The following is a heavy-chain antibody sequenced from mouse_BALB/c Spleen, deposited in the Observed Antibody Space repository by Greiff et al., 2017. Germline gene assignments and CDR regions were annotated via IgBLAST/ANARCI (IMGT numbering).Heavy chain of an antibody. Sequence: VNLVESGPGLVAPSQSLSITCTVSGFSLTSYGVHWVRQPPGKGLEWLGVIWAGGSTNYNSALMSRLSISKDNSKSQVFLKMNSLQTDDTAMYYCARDRYYGSSYAFAYWGQGTLVTVSA. J-gene: IGHJ3*01. CDR1: GFSLTSYG. V-gene: IGHV2-9*02. D-gene: IGHD1-1*01. CDR2: IWAGGST. CDR3: ARDRYYGSSYAFAY.